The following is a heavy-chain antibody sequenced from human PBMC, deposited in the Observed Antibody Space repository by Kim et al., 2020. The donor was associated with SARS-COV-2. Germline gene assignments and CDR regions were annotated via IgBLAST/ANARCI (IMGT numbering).Heavy chain of an antibody. CDR2: IYYSGST. J-gene: IGHJ6*02. Sequence: SETLSLTCTVSGGSISRYYWSWIRQPPGKGLEWIGYIYYSGSTNYNPSLKSRVTISVDTSKNQFSLKLSSVTAADTAVYYCARRRRPYYYGMDVWGQGTT. V-gene: IGHV4-59*08. CDR1: GGSISRYY. CDR3: ARRRRPYYYGMDV.